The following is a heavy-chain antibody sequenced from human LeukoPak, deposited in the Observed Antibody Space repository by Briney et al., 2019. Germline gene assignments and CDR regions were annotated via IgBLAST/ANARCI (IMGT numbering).Heavy chain of an antibody. V-gene: IGHV3-74*01. CDR2: INSDGSST. Sequence: GGSLRLSCAASGFTFSSYWMHWVRHAPGKGLVWVSRINSDGSSTSYADSVKGRFTISRDNAKNTLYLQMNSLRAEDTAVYYCASRGAFGDYSLDWGQGTLVTVSS. CDR3: ASRGAFGDYSLD. CDR1: GFTFSSYW. D-gene: IGHD4-17*01. J-gene: IGHJ4*02.